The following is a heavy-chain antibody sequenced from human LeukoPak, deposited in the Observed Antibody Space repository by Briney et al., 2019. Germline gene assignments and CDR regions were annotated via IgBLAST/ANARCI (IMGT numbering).Heavy chain of an antibody. D-gene: IGHD1-26*01. J-gene: IGHJ4*02. V-gene: IGHV3-30*04. CDR3: ARVGSLGATPYFDY. Sequence: GESLRLSCAASGFTFSSYAMHWVRQAPGKGLEWVAVISYDGSNKYYADSVKGRFTISRDNSKNTLYLQMNSLRAEDTAVYYCARVGSLGATPYFDYWGQGTLVTVSS. CDR1: GFTFSSYA. CDR2: ISYDGSNK.